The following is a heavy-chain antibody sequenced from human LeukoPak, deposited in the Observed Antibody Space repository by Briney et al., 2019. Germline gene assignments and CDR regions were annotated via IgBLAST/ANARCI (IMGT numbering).Heavy chain of an antibody. V-gene: IGHV3-30-3*01. D-gene: IGHD6-13*01. CDR3: ARRSSSWSHFDY. CDR1: GFTFDDYA. Sequence: GGSLRLSCAASGFTFDDYAIHWVRQAPGKGLEWVAVISSDGSTKYYADSVKGRFTISRDNSKNTLYLQMNSLKAEDTAVYYCARRSSSWSHFDYWAQGTLVTVSS. J-gene: IGHJ4*02. CDR2: ISSDGSTK.